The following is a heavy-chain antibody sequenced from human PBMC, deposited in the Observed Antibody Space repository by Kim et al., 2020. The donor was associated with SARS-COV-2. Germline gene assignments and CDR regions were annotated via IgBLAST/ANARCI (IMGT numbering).Heavy chain of an antibody. D-gene: IGHD5-18*01. CDR3: ARQDTGNGMDV. Sequence: RYSPSFQGQVTISADKSISTAYLQWSSLKASDTAMYYCARQDTGNGMDVWGQGTTVTVSS. J-gene: IGHJ6*02. V-gene: IGHV5-51*01.